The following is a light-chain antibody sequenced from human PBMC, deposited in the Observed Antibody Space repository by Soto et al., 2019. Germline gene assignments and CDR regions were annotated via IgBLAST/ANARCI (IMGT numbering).Light chain of an antibody. CDR2: EVN. CDR3: CSYAGSSTLYV. CDR1: SSDIGTYNL. J-gene: IGLJ1*01. V-gene: IGLV2-23*02. Sequence: YGQTEGAGGTVDPGGWRTIKKTGTSSDIGTYNLVSWYQQHPGKAPKLMIYEVNKRPSGVSDRFSGSKSGNTASLTISGLQAEDEADYYCCSYAGSSTLYVFGTGTKVTVL.